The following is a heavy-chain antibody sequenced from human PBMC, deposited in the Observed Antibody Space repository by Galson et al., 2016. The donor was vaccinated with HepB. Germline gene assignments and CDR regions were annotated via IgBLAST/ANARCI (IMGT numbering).Heavy chain of an antibody. CDR2: IKQDGSEK. CDR1: GFTFGSYW. V-gene: IGHV3-7*01. D-gene: IGHD3-16*01. J-gene: IGHJ4*02. CDR3: TREGHGGFDY. Sequence: SLRLSCAASGFTFGSYWMSWIRQAPGSGLEWVANIKQDGSEKGYVDSVEGRFTISRDNAKNSLYLQMNSRRVEDTGVYYCTREGHGGFDYWGQGTLVIVSS.